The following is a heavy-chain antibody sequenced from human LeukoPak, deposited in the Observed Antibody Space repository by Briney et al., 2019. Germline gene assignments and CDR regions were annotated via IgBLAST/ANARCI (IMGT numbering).Heavy chain of an antibody. CDR2: ISSSSTYI. Sequence: GGSLRLSCAASGFTFSTYRMNWVRQAPGKGLEWVSSISSSSTYIYYADSVKGRFTISRDNAKNSLYLQMNSLRAEDTAVYYCAMEGYSGNYPAYWGQGTLVTVSS. J-gene: IGHJ4*02. CDR3: AMEGYSGNYPAY. D-gene: IGHD1-26*01. CDR1: GFTFSTYR. V-gene: IGHV3-21*01.